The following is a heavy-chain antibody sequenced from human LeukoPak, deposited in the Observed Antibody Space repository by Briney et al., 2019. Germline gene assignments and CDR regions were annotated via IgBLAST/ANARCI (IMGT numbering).Heavy chain of an antibody. CDR3: AKDLRYSGSPRAFDF. CDR2: ISGSGSNT. Sequence: GGSLRLSCAASGFTFSDYYMSWIRQAPGKGLEWVSTISGSGSNTFYADSVKGRFTISRDNSKNTLYLQMNSLRAEDTAVYYCAKDLRYSGSPRAFDFWGQGTMVTVSS. D-gene: IGHD1-26*01. V-gene: IGHV3-23*01. CDR1: GFTFSDYY. J-gene: IGHJ3*01.